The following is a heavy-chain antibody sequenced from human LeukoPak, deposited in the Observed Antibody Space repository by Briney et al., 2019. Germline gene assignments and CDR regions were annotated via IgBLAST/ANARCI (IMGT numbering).Heavy chain of an antibody. J-gene: IGHJ4*02. CDR3: ARPVSGSRGWYYNY. V-gene: IGHV4-34*01. Sequence: PSETLSLTCAVYGGSFSGYYWSWIRQPPGKGLEWIGEINHSGSTNYTPSLKSRVTISVDTSKNQFSLKLSSVTAADTAVYYCARPVSGSRGWYYNYWGQGTLVTVSS. CDR2: INHSGST. D-gene: IGHD6-19*01. CDR1: GGSFSGYY.